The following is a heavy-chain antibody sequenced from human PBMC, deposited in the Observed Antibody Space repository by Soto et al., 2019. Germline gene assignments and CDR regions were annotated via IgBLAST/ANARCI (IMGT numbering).Heavy chain of an antibody. V-gene: IGHV4-34*01. CDR2: INHSGST. CDR1: GGSFSGYY. D-gene: IGHD3-3*01. CDR3: ARRPSITIFGVVYYYYMDV. Sequence: SETLSLTCAVYGGSFSGYYWSWIRQPPGKGLEWIGEINHSGSTNYNPSLKSRVTISVDTSKNQFSLKLSSVTAADTAVYYCARRPSITIFGVVYYYYMDVWGKGTTVTVSS. J-gene: IGHJ6*03.